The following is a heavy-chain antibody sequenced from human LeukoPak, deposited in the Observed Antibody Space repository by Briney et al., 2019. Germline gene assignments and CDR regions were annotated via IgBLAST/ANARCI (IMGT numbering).Heavy chain of an antibody. J-gene: IGHJ3*02. CDR2: ISSSGSTI. CDR3: ARDHHRRLYDSQARDTFDI. Sequence: GGSLRLSCAASGFTFSSYEMNWVRQAPGKGLEWVSYISSSGSTIYYADSVKGRFSISRDNAKNSLYLQMNSLRAEDTAVYYCARDHHRRLYDSQARDTFDIWGQGTMVTVSS. V-gene: IGHV3-48*03. CDR1: GFTFSSYE. D-gene: IGHD3-22*01.